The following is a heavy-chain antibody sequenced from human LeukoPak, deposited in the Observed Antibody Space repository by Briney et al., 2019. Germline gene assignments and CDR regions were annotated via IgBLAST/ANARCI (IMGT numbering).Heavy chain of an antibody. Sequence: GGSLRLSCAASGFTVSSKYMNWVRQAPGKGLEWVSVIESGGSTYYADSVKGRFTVSRDNFQNTLYLQMSSLRAEDTAVYYCARVGSYYDMDVWGQGTTVTVSS. J-gene: IGHJ6*02. V-gene: IGHV3-53*01. CDR3: ARVGSYYDMDV. D-gene: IGHD3-10*01. CDR1: GFTVSSKY. CDR2: IESGGST.